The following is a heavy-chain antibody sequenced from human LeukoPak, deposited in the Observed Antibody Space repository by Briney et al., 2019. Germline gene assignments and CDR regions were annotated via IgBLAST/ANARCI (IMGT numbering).Heavy chain of an antibody. V-gene: IGHV1-18*01. CDR2: ISAYNGNT. D-gene: IGHD3-10*01. CDR1: GYTFTSYG. J-gene: IGHJ5*02. Sequence: GASVKVSFKASGYTFTSYGISWVRQAPGQGVEWMGWISAYNGNTNYAQKLQGRVTMTTDTSTSTAYMELRSLRSDDTAVYYCARLYGSGIGQSNWFDPWGQGTLVTVSS. CDR3: ARLYGSGIGQSNWFDP.